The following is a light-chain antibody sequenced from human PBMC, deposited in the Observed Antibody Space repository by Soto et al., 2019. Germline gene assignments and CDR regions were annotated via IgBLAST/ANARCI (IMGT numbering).Light chain of an antibody. V-gene: IGKV3-20*01. CDR1: QSVSSSY. CDR2: GAS. J-gene: IGKJ5*01. CDR3: QQYRSSPPIT. Sequence: EIVLTQSPGTLSLSPGERATLSCRASQSVSSSYLAWYQQKPGQAPRLLIYGASSRATGIPDRFSGSGSGTYFTLTISRLEPEDFSLYYCQQYRSSPPITFSQGTRLEIK.